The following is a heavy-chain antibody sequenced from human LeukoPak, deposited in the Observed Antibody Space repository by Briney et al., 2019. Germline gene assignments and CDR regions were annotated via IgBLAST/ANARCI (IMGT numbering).Heavy chain of an antibody. V-gene: IGHV1-69*05. Sequence: SVKVSCKASGGTFSSYAISWVRQAPGQGLEWMGGIIPIFGTANYAQKFQGRVTITTDESTSTAYMELSSLRSEGTAVYYCARDGPSGYDYSFDYWGQGTLVTVSS. J-gene: IGHJ4*02. CDR1: GGTFSSYA. CDR3: ARDGPSGYDYSFDY. CDR2: IIPIFGTA. D-gene: IGHD5-12*01.